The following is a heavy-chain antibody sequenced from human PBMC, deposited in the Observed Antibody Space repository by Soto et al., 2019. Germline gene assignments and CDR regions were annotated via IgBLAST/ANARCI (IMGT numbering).Heavy chain of an antibody. CDR2: INPSGGST. CDR3: ARAGQQGKGLDYYYGMDV. CDR1: GYTFTSYY. J-gene: IGHJ6*02. Sequence: ASVKVSCKASGYTFTSYYMHWVRQAPGQGLEWIGIINPSGGSTSYAQKFQGRVTMTRDTSTSTVYMELSSLRSEDTAVYYCARAGQQGKGLDYYYGMDVWGQGTTVTVSS. D-gene: IGHD6-13*01. V-gene: IGHV1-46*03.